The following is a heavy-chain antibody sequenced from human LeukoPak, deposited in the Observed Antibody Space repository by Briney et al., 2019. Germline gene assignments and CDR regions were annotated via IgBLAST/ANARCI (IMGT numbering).Heavy chain of an antibody. CDR2: IIPIFGTA. Sequence: EASVKVSCKASGGTFSSYAISWVRQAPGQGLEWMGGIIPIFGTANYAQKFQGRVTITTDESTSTAYMELSSLRSEDTAVYYCARIRIAVAPFDYWGQGTLVTVSS. D-gene: IGHD6-19*01. V-gene: IGHV1-69*05. CDR3: ARIRIAVAPFDY. J-gene: IGHJ4*02. CDR1: GGTFSSYA.